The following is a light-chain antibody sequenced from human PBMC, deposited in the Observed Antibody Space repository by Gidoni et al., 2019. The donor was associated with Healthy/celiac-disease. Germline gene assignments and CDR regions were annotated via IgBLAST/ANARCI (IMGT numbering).Light chain of an antibody. CDR2: KAS. Sequence: DIKMTQSPSTLSASVGDRVTITCRASQSISSWLAWYQQKPGKAPKRLIYKASSLESGVPSRFSGSGSGTEFTLTISSLQPDDFATYYCQQYNSYSRFTFGPGTKVDIK. CDR3: QQYNSYSRFT. CDR1: QSISSW. V-gene: IGKV1-5*03. J-gene: IGKJ3*01.